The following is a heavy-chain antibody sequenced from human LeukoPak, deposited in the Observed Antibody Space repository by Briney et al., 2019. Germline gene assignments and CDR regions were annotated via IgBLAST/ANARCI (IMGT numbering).Heavy chain of an antibody. CDR2: IAGSDGFT. Sequence: GGSLRLSCAASGFPFSSYAMNWVRQAPGKGLEWVSVIAGSDGFTQYADSVKGRFTISRDNSKNTVYLQMNRLRVEDTAVYYCARLTGSSSGFDYWGQGTLVTVSS. J-gene: IGHJ4*02. V-gene: IGHV3-23*01. CDR1: GFPFSSYA. D-gene: IGHD6-19*01. CDR3: ARLTGSSSGFDY.